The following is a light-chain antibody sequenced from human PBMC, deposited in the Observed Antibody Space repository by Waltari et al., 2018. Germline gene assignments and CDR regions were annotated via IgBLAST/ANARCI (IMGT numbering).Light chain of an antibody. CDR2: DAS. Sequence: DIQMTQSPSSLSASVGDRVTITCRASQSISSYLNWYHQKPGKAPNLLIYDASSLQSGVPSRFSGSGSGTDFTLTISSLQPEDFATYYCQQSYSTPWTFGQGTKVEIK. J-gene: IGKJ1*01. CDR3: QQSYSTPWT. CDR1: QSISSY. V-gene: IGKV1-39*01.